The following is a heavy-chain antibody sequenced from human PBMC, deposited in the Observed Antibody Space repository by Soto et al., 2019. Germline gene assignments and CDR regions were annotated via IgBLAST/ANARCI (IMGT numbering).Heavy chain of an antibody. Sequence: GSLRLSCAASGFSFRDYSMSWVRQAPGKGLEWVSFIDLSATTTYYRDSVKGRFTISRDKSKNTVYLQMNSLRVEDTAVYYCAKGGRYDILTGYYKSPFDYWGQGTLVTVSS. CDR2: IDLSATTT. J-gene: IGHJ4*02. CDR3: AKGGRYDILTGYYKSPFDY. CDR1: GFSFRDYS. V-gene: IGHV3-23*05. D-gene: IGHD3-9*01.